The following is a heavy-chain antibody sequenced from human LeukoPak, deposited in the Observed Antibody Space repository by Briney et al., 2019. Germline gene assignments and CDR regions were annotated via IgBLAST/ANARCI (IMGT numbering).Heavy chain of an antibody. J-gene: IGHJ5*02. D-gene: IGHD5-12*01. CDR3: ARDGVSPMVATAGWFDP. V-gene: IGHV1-69*04. CDR2: IIPILGIA. Sequence: GSPVKPSCTASGGTFSSYAISWVRQAPGQGLEWMGRIIPILGIANYAQKFQGRVTITADKSTSTAYMELSSLRSEDTAVYYCARDGVSPMVATAGWFDPWGQGTLVTVSS. CDR1: GGTFSSYA.